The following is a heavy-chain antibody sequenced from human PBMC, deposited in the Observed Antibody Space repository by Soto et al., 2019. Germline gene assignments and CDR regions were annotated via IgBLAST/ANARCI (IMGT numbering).Heavy chain of an antibody. V-gene: IGHV3-72*01. CDR3: VRGFNSFDV. J-gene: IGHJ4*02. D-gene: IGHD3-3*01. CDR1: GFTFSDYY. Sequence: QLVESGGDLVQPGGSLRLFCVVSGFTFSDYYMDWVRQAPGKGLEWVGRSRDRAHSYTTEYGASVKGRFTISRDVFKGILYLQMSSLRADDTAVYYCVRGFNSFDVWGQGTLVTVSS. CDR2: SRDRAHSYTT.